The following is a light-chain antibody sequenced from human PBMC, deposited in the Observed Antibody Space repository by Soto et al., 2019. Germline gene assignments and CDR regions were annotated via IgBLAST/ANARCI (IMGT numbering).Light chain of an antibody. CDR1: QSVSSSY. V-gene: IGKV3-20*01. J-gene: IGKJ1*01. CDR3: QQYGSSRWT. CDR2: GAS. Sequence: EILLTPSPCTLSLSAGERATLSCRASQSVSSSYLAWYQQKPGHAPRLLIYGASSRATGIPERLSGSGSGTDFTLTISRLEPEDFALYYCQQYGSSRWTFGQGTKVDIK.